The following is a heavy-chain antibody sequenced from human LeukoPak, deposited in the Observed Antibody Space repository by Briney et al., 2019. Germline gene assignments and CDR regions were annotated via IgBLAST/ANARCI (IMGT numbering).Heavy chain of an antibody. D-gene: IGHD1-26*01. CDR3: ARSLKRELLRTYFDY. Sequence: GRSLRLSCAASGFTFSSYAMHWVRQAPGKGLEWVAVISYDGSNKYYADFVKGRFTISRDNSENTLYLQMNSLRAEDTAVYYCARSLKRELLRTYFDYWGQGTLVTVSS. CDR2: ISYDGSNK. CDR1: GFTFSSYA. V-gene: IGHV3-30*03. J-gene: IGHJ4*02.